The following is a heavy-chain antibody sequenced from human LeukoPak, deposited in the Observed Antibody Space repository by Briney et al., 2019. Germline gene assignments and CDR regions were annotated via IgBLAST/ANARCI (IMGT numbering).Heavy chain of an antibody. V-gene: IGHV3-21*01. D-gene: IGHD3-9*01. J-gene: IGHJ6*03. Sequence: PGGSLRLSCAASGFTFSTYSMYWVRQAPGKGLEWVSFISSSSHYIYYADSVKGRFTISRDNARNSLYLQMNSLRAEDTAVYYCVNDIWTPGSEYMDVWGKGTTVTVSS. CDR2: ISSSSHYI. CDR1: GFTFSTYS. CDR3: VNDIWTPGSEYMDV.